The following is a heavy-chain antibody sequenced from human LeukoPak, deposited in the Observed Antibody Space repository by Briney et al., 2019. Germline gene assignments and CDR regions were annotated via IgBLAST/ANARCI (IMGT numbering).Heavy chain of an antibody. V-gene: IGHV5-10-1*01. Sequence: GESLKISCKGSGYSFTSYWISWVRQMPGKGLEWMGRIDPSDSCTNYSPSFQGHVTISADKSIGTAYLQWSSLKASDTAMYYCARHKSPKWLSPLDAFDIWGQGTMVTVSS. J-gene: IGHJ3*02. CDR1: GYSFTSYW. D-gene: IGHD3-22*01. CDR2: IDPSDSCT. CDR3: ARHKSPKWLSPLDAFDI.